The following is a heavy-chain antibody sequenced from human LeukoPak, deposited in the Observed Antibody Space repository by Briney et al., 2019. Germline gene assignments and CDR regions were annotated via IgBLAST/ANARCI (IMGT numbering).Heavy chain of an antibody. Sequence: GGSLRLSCEASGFTFSIYAMHWVRQAPGKGLEWVAVISHDGNNKYYADSVKGRFTISRDNSKNTLYLQMNSLRAEDTAVYYCAKGFSGNFDYWGQGTLVTVSS. V-gene: IGHV3-30-3*01. CDR3: AKGFSGNFDY. CDR1: GFTFSIYA. J-gene: IGHJ4*02. CDR2: ISHDGNNK. D-gene: IGHD3-10*01.